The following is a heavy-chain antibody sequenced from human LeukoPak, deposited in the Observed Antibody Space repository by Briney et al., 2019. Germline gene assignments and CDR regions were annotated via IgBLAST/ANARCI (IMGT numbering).Heavy chain of an antibody. J-gene: IGHJ2*01. CDR1: GGSISSSSYY. D-gene: IGHD3-22*01. CDR3: ARAPFYYYENRKILRYFDL. CDR2: IYYSGST. Sequence: SETLSLTCTVSGGSISSSSYYWSWIRQPPGKGLEWIGYIYYSGSTNYNPSLKSRVTMSVDTSKNQFSLKLNSVTAADTAVYYCARAPFYYYENRKILRYFDLWGRGTLVTVSS. V-gene: IGHV4-61*01.